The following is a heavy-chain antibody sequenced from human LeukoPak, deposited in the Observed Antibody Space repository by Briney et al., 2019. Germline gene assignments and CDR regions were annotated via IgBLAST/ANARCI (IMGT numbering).Heavy chain of an antibody. CDR1: GFTFDDYD. J-gene: IGHJ4*02. Sequence: GGSLRLSCAASGFTFDDYDMSWVRQAPGKGLEWVSGINWNGDSTGYADSVKGRFTISRDNAKNSLYLQMNSLRVEDTALYYCARRAPSHDFDDWGQGTLVTVSS. CDR2: INWNGDST. V-gene: IGHV3-20*04. CDR3: ARRAPSHDFDD.